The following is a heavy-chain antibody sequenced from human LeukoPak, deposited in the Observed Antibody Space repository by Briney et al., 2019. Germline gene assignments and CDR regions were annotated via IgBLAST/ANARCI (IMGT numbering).Heavy chain of an antibody. CDR3: ARGRPDGSGSYYKFDP. D-gene: IGHD3-10*01. CDR2: IYTSGST. J-gene: IGHJ5*02. V-gene: IGHV4-4*07. CDR1: GGSIRSYY. Sequence: SETLSLTCTVSGGSIRSYYWSWIRQPAGKALEWIGRIYTSGSTNYNPSLKSRVTMSVDTSKNQFSLKLSSVTAADTAVYYCARGRPDGSGSYYKFDPWGQGTLVTVSP.